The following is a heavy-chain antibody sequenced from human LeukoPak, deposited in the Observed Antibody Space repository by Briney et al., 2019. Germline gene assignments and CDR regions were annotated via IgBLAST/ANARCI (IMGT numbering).Heavy chain of an antibody. D-gene: IGHD2-2*01. J-gene: IGHJ1*01. Sequence: GGSLRLSCDASGFTFYAYGMYWVRQAPGNGLEWVAFIRYDGNDKYTADSVKGRFTISRDNSRNTLYLQMNSLRGDDTAVYYCAKAPGPAAILWYFQHWGQGILVSVSS. CDR1: GFTFYAYG. CDR3: AKAPGPAAILWYFQH. V-gene: IGHV3-30*02. CDR2: IRYDGNDK.